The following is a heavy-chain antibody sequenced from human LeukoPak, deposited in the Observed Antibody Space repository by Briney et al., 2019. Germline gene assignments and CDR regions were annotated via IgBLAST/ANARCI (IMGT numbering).Heavy chain of an antibody. D-gene: IGHD3-10*01. CDR2: ISGSGGST. Sequence: GGSLRLSCAASGFTFSSYAMCGVRQAPGKGLEWVSAISGSGGSTYYADSVKGRFTISRDNSKNTLYLQMNSLRAEDTAVYYCAKRSGSVVRGVFFHWGQGTLVTVSS. J-gene: IGHJ4*02. CDR3: AKRSGSVVRGVFFH. CDR1: GFTFSSYA. V-gene: IGHV3-23*01.